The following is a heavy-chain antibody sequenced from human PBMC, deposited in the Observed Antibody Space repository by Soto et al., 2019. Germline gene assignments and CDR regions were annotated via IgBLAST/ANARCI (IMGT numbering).Heavy chain of an antibody. J-gene: IGHJ4*02. D-gene: IGHD7-27*01. CDR3: VRDLLGSGGHFDY. V-gene: IGHV3-33*08. CDR1: GFSVSSDY. Sequence: PGGSLRLSCAASGFSVSSDYMSWVRQAPGKGLEWVAHIWYDGSNTYYADSVKGRFTISRDNSRNTVYLQMNSLRAEDTAVYHCVRDLLGSGGHFDYWGQGTPVTVSS. CDR2: IWYDGSNT.